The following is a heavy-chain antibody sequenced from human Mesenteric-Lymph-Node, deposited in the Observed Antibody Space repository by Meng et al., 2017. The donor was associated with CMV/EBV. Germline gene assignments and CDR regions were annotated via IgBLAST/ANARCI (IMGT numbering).Heavy chain of an antibody. Sequence: GGSLRLSCAASGFSFRSHSMHWVRQAPGKGLEWVSHISSGSSPIYYADSVKGRFTISRDNAKNSLYLQMNSLRAEDTAVYYCVRGVVDYWGPGTLVTVSS. CDR1: GFSFRSHS. CDR2: ISSGSSPI. V-gene: IGHV3-48*04. CDR3: VRGVVDY. J-gene: IGHJ4*02.